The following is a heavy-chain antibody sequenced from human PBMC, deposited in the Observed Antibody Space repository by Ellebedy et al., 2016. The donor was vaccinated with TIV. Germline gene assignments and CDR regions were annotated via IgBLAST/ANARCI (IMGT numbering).Heavy chain of an antibody. J-gene: IGHJ4*02. Sequence: GGSLRLSCAASGFTFSSDAMHWVRQAPGKGLEWVAVISYDGSNKYYADSVKGRFTISRDNSKNTLYLQVNSLRVEDTAVYYCARWPSGDAPLDYWGQGTLVTVSS. CDR2: ISYDGSNK. D-gene: IGHD4-17*01. CDR3: ARWPSGDAPLDY. CDR1: GFTFSSDA. V-gene: IGHV3-30-3*01.